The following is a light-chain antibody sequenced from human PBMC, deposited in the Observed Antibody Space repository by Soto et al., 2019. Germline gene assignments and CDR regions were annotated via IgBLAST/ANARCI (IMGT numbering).Light chain of an antibody. CDR1: QSIISSY. V-gene: IGKV3-20*01. J-gene: IGKJ2*01. Sequence: EIVLTQSPCTLSLSPGEGTTLSCMASQSIISSYLAWYQQKPGQAPRLLIYGVSTRATGIPDRFSGSGAGTDFTLTLSSLEPEDFAVYYCHQYGSSPRTFGQGTKLEIK. CDR2: GVS. CDR3: HQYGSSPRT.